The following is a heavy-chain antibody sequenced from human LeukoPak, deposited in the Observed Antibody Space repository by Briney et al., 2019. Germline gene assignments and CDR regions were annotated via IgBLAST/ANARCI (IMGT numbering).Heavy chain of an antibody. Sequence: GGSLRLSCAASGFTFSSYGMHWVRQAPGKGLEWGAVISYDGSNKYYADSVKGRFTISRDNSKNTLYLQMNSLRAEDTAVYYCAKDRSQQLVRGYYYYGMDVWGQGTTVTVSS. D-gene: IGHD6-6*01. V-gene: IGHV3-30*18. J-gene: IGHJ6*02. CDR3: AKDRSQQLVRGYYYYGMDV. CDR2: ISYDGSNK. CDR1: GFTFSSYG.